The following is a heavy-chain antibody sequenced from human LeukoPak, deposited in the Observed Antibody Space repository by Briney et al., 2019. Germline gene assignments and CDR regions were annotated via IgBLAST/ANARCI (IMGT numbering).Heavy chain of an antibody. CDR2: ISPGGTDT. Sequence: GGSLRLSCAASGFTFSTYAMSWVRQAPGKGLEWVSAISPGGTDTYYADSVKGRFTISRDNSKNTLFLQVSSLRVEDTAVYYCAKRGGYETMAAFDYWGQGTLVTVSS. V-gene: IGHV3-23*01. CDR1: GFTFSTYA. J-gene: IGHJ4*02. D-gene: IGHD3-10*01. CDR3: AKRGGYETMAAFDY.